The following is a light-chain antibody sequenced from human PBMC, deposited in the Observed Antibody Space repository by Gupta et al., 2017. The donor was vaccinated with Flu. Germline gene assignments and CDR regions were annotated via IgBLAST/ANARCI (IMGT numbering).Light chain of an antibody. V-gene: IGLV3-21*02. CDR2: DNR. CDR3: QVWDSRSDHPVV. Sequence: SYVLTQPPSVSEAPGQTARITCGGNNIGGKSVHWYQQKPGQAPVLVVYDNRDRPSGIPERFDGSNSGSTATLTISRVEAGDEADYYCQVWDSRSDHPVVFGGGTKLTVL. CDR1: NIGGKS. J-gene: IGLJ3*02.